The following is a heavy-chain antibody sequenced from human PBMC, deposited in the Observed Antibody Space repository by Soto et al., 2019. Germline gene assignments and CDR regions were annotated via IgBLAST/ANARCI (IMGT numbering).Heavy chain of an antibody. Sequence: QVQLVQSGAEVKKPGASVKVSCKTSGYTFTSYGISWVRQAPGQGLEWMGWHSADNGNTNYAQKLQGRITMTTDTTTSTADMELRSLISDDTAVYYCAGGPGYAVDYWGQGTLVTVSS. D-gene: IGHD2-2*01. CDR1: GYTFTSYG. CDR2: HSADNGNT. CDR3: AGGPGYAVDY. J-gene: IGHJ4*02. V-gene: IGHV1-18*01.